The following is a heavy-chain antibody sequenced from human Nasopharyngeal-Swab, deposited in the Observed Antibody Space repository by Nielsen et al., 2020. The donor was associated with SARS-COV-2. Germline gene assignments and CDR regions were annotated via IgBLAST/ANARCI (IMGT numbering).Heavy chain of an antibody. CDR1: GGSFSGYY. CDR3: ARRGQLWSPDGLGY. V-gene: IGHV4-34*01. Sequence: GSLRLSCAVYGGSFSGYYWSCIRQPPGKGLEWIGEINHSGSTNYNPSLKSRVTISVDTSKNQFSLKLSSVTAADTAVYYCARRGQLWSPDGLGYWGKGTLVTVSS. CDR2: INHSGST. D-gene: IGHD5-18*01. J-gene: IGHJ4*02.